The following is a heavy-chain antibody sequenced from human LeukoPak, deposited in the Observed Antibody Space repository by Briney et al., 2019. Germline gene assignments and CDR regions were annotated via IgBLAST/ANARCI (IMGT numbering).Heavy chain of an antibody. CDR3: AKDRPRIDY. CDR2: ISGSGGNT. CDR1: GFTFSSYA. Sequence: GGSLRLSCAASGFTFSSYAMGWVRRAPGTGLEWVSAISGSGGNTYYADSVKGRFTISRDNSRNTLYLQMNSLRAEDTAVYYCAKDRPRIDYWGQGTLVTVSS. V-gene: IGHV3-23*01. J-gene: IGHJ4*02.